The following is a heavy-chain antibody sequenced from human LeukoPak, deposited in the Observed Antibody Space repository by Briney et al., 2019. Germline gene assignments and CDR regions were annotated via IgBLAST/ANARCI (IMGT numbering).Heavy chain of an antibody. CDR2: IYYSGST. CDR3: ARERYNWNDRKDAFDI. CDR1: GGSISSSSYY. Sequence: SETLSLTCTVSGGSISSSSYYWGWIRQPPGKGLEWIGSIYYSGSTYYNPSLKSRVTISVDTSKNQFSLKPSSVTAADTAVYYCARERYNWNDRKDAFDIWGQGTMVTVSS. D-gene: IGHD1-20*01. V-gene: IGHV4-39*07. J-gene: IGHJ3*02.